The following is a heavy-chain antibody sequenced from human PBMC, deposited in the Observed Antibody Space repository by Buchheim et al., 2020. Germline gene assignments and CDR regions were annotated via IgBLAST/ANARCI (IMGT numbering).Heavy chain of an antibody. CDR2: ISYDGSNK. Sequence: QVQLVESGGGVVQPGRSLRLSCAASGFTFSSYGMHWVRQAPGKGLEWVAVISYDGSNKYYADSVKGRFTISRDNSKNTLYLQMNSLRAEDTAVYYCAKSYGDYVSDGMDVWGQGTT. D-gene: IGHD4-17*01. CDR1: GFTFSSYG. CDR3: AKSYGDYVSDGMDV. J-gene: IGHJ6*02. V-gene: IGHV3-30*18.